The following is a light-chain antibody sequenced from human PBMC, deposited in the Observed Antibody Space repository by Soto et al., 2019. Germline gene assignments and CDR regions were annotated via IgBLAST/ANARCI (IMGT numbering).Light chain of an antibody. J-gene: IGLJ2*01. CDR3: QSYDSSNVV. CDR1: SSNIGAGYD. Sequence: QSVLTQPPSVSGAPGQRVTISCTGSSSNIGAGYDVHWYQQLPGTAPKLLIYGNSNRPSGVPDRFSGSKSGTSASLAITGLQADEEADYYCQSYDSSNVVFGGGTQLTV. V-gene: IGLV1-40*01. CDR2: GNS.